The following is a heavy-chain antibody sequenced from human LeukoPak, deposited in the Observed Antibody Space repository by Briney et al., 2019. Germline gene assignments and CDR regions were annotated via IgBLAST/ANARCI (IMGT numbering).Heavy chain of an antibody. CDR3: ARDWWLGSPSLQGYFYGLDV. D-gene: IGHD2-15*01. J-gene: IGHJ6*02. CDR1: GSSFSGFY. V-gene: IGHV4-59*01. CDR2: IYNSESI. Sequence: PSETLSLTCSVSGSSFSGFYWTWIRQAPGKGLEWIGNIYNSESIEYNPSLKSRATISLDTSKNQFSLRLSSVTAADTAVYYCARDWWLGSPSLQGYFYGLDVGGHGTTVTVSS.